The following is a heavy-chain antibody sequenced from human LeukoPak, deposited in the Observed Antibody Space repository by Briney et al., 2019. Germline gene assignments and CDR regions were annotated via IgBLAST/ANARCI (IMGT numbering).Heavy chain of an antibody. Sequence: PSETLSLTCAVSGGSISSYYWSWIRQPPGKGLEWIGYIYYSGSTNYNPSLKSRVTISLDTSKNQFSLELNSVTGADTAVYYCARGFGGTYYTDGFDFWGQGTIVTVSS. CDR2: IYYSGST. V-gene: IGHV4-59*01. CDR1: GGSISSYY. J-gene: IGHJ3*01. D-gene: IGHD1-26*01. CDR3: ARGFGGTYYTDGFDF.